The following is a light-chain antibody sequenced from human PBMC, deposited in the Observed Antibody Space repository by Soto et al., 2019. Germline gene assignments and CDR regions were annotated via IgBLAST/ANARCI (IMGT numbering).Light chain of an antibody. J-gene: IGKJ1*01. CDR1: HSVPNNY. CDR3: HQYYKWPQT. CDR2: AAY. V-gene: IGKV3D-7*01. Sequence: EIVVTQYPYILSLSLGERANISCRASHSVPNNYLAWYLQKPGQAPKVLIYAAYNRATGIPDRFSGSGFGTDFTLTISSLQSEDFAVYYCHQYYKWPQTFGQGTKVDIK.